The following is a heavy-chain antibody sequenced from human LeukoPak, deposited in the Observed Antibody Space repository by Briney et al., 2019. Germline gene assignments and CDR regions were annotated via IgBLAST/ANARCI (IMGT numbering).Heavy chain of an antibody. D-gene: IGHD3-3*01. V-gene: IGHV4-61*02. Sequence: PSETLSLTCSVSGGSISSGNYYWSWIRQPAGKGLECIGRIYTSGSTNFNPSLKSRVTISVDTFKNQFSLKLSSVTAADTAVYYCARLYYDFWSGYYTHYFDYWGQGTLVTVSS. J-gene: IGHJ4*02. CDR1: GGSISSGNYY. CDR3: ARLYYDFWSGYYTHYFDY. CDR2: IYTSGST.